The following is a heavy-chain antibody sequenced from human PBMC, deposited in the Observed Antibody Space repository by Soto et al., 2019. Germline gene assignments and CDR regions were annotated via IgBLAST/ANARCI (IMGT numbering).Heavy chain of an antibody. V-gene: IGHV3-21*01. J-gene: IGHJ4*02. CDR3: ARDQPGYSYGYGLGY. CDR1: GFTFISYS. CDR2: ISSSSSYI. Sequence: EVQLVESGGGLVKPGGSLRLSFAASGFTFISYSMNWVRQAPGKGREWVSSISSSSSYIYYADSVKGRFTFSRDNAKNSLYLQMNSLRAEDTAVYYCARDQPGYSYGYGLGYWGQGTLVTVSS. D-gene: IGHD5-18*01.